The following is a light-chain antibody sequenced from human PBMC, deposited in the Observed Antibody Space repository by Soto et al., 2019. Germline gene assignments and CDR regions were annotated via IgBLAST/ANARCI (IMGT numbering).Light chain of an antibody. CDR3: QQRSNWPRT. Sequence: EIVLTQSPATLSLSPGERATLSCRASRSVNTFLAWYQQKPGQAPRLLIYDASNRATGIPARFSGSGSGTDFTLTISSLEPEDFAVYYCQQRSNWPRTFGQGTKLEIK. J-gene: IGKJ2*02. V-gene: IGKV3-11*01. CDR1: RSVNTF. CDR2: DAS.